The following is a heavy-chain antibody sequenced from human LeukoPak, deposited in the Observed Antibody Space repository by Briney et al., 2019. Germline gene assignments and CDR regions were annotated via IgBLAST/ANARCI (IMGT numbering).Heavy chain of an antibody. J-gene: IGHJ4*02. D-gene: IGHD1/OR15-1a*01. CDR3: ARQAGNWKNGDFDY. V-gene: IGHV4-59*08. Sequence: PSETLSLTCTVSGGSISSYYWSWIRQPPGKGLEWIGYIYYSGSTNYNPSLKSRVTISVDTSKNQFSLKLSSVTAADTAVYYCARQAGNWKNGDFDYWGQGTLVTVSS. CDR2: IYYSGST. CDR1: GGSISSYY.